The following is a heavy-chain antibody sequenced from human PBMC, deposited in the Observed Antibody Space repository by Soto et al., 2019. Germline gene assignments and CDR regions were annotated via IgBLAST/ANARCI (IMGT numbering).Heavy chain of an antibody. V-gene: IGHV3-30*18. CDR1: GFTFSSYG. Sequence: PGGSLRLSCAASGFTFSSYGMHWVRQAPGKGLEWVAVISYDGSNKYYADSVKGRFTISRDNSKNTLYLQMNSLRAEDTAVYYCAKDRVVAATEIYYYYGMDVWGQGTTVTVSS. J-gene: IGHJ6*02. D-gene: IGHD2-15*01. CDR3: AKDRVVAATEIYYYYGMDV. CDR2: ISYDGSNK.